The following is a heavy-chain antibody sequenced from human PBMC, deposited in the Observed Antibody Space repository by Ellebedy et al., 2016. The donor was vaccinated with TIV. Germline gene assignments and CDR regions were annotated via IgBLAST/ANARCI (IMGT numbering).Heavy chain of an antibody. CDR1: RGTFSNFA. CDR3: ARDTYNNWPLTY. D-gene: IGHD5-24*01. V-gene: IGHV1-69*13. CDR2: ITRMSGTP. J-gene: IGHJ4*02. Sequence: SVKVSXKASRGTFSNFAISWVRQAPGQGFEWMGGITRMSGTPSYAQKFRGRVTITADESTNTAYMEVASLRSDDTAVYYCARDTYNNWPLTYWGQGTLVTVSS.